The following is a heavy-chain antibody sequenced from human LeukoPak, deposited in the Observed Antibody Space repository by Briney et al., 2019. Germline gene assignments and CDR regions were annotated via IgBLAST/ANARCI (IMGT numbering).Heavy chain of an antibody. V-gene: IGHV3-9*02. D-gene: IGHD6-6*01. CDR1: GFTSDDYA. CDR2: ISWNSGSI. CDR3: AKSVWSIAAHDAFDI. Sequence: PGGSLRLSCAASGFTSDDYAMHWVRQAPGKGLEWVSGISWNSGSIGYADSVKGRFTISRDNAKNSLYLQMNSLRAEDMALYYCAKSVWSIAAHDAFDIWGQGTMVTVSS. J-gene: IGHJ3*02.